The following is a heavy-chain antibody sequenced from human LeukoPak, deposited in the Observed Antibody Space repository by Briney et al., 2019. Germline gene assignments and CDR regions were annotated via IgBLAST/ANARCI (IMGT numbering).Heavy chain of an antibody. Sequence: PGGSLRLSCAASGFTFSDYYMTWIRQAPGKGLEWVSYITSSATTYYADSVKGRFTISRDNAKTSLYLQMNSLRAEDTAVYYCARDPGEEWRRFFDYWGQGTLVTVSS. CDR2: ITSSATT. CDR3: ARDPGEEWRRFFDY. V-gene: IGHV3-11*04. D-gene: IGHD5-12*01. J-gene: IGHJ4*02. CDR1: GFTFSDYY.